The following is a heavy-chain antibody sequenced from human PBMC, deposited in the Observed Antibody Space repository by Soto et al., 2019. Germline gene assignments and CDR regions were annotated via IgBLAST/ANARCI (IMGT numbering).Heavy chain of an antibody. J-gene: IGHJ4*02. CDR3: AKRGDYYDSSDYGRVDY. CDR2: ISYDGSNK. D-gene: IGHD3-22*01. Sequence: QVQLVESGGGVVQPGRSLRLSCAASGFTFSSYGMHWVRQAPGKGLEWVAVISYDGSNKYYADSVKGRFTISRDNSKNTLYLQMNSLIAEDTSVYYCAKRGDYYDSSDYGRVDYGGQGTLVTVSS. V-gene: IGHV3-30*18. CDR1: GFTFSSYG.